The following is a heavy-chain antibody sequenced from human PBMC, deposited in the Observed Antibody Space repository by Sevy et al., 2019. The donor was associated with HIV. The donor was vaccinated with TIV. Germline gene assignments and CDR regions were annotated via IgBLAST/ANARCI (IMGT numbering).Heavy chain of an antibody. Sequence: GGSLRLSCVASGFTFSGYCMSWIRQAPGKGLEWVSYISGSGTTINYADSVKGRFTISRDNAKKSLYLQMKTLRAEDMAVYYCARVGIALTGGGFGAFDIWGQGTKVTVSS. V-gene: IGHV3-11*04. J-gene: IGHJ3*02. CDR1: GFTFSGYC. CDR2: ISGSGTTI. CDR3: ARVGIALTGGGFGAFDI. D-gene: IGHD6-13*01.